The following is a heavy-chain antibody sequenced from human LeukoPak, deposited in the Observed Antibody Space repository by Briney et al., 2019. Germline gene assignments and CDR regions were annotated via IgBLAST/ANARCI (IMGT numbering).Heavy chain of an antibody. V-gene: IGHV3-7*01. Sequence: GGSLRLSCAASGFTFSSYWMSWVRQAPGKGLEWVANIKQDGSEKYYVDSVKGRFTISRDNAKNSLYLQMNSLRAEDTAVYYCARDHDDILTGYYQDYWGQGTLVTVSS. J-gene: IGHJ4*02. D-gene: IGHD3-9*01. CDR2: IKQDGSEK. CDR3: ARDHDDILTGYYQDY. CDR1: GFTFSSYW.